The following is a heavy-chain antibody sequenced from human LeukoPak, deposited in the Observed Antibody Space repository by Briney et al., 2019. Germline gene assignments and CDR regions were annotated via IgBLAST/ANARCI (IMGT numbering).Heavy chain of an antibody. J-gene: IGHJ4*02. CDR3: AEDSGVVY. Sequence: GGSLRLSCAASGFTFDDYAMHWVRQAPGKGLEWVSGISWNSGSIGYAVSVKGRFTISRDNAKNSLYLQMNSLRAEDTALYYCAEDSGVVYWGQGTLVTVSS. D-gene: IGHD2-21*01. CDR2: ISWNSGSI. V-gene: IGHV3-9*01. CDR1: GFTFDDYA.